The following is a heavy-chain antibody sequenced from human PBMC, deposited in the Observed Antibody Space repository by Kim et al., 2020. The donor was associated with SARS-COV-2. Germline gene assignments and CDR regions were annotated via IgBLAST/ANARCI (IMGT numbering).Heavy chain of an antibody. D-gene: IGHD2-15*01. CDR3: ARDHNVVMATWFRRYYYYGMDV. J-gene: IGHJ6*02. Sequence: GGSLRLPCAASGFTFSSYGMYWVRQAPGKGLEWVAVISDDGSNKYYADSVKGRFTISRDNSKNTLYLQMNSLTAEDTAVYYCARDHNVVMATWFRRYYYYGMDVWGQGTTVTVSS. V-gene: IGHV3-33*05. CDR2: ISDDGSNK. CDR1: GFTFSSYG.